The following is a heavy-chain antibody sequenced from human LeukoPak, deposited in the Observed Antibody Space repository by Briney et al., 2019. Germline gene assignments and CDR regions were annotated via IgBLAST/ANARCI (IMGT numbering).Heavy chain of an antibody. V-gene: IGHV4-4*07. CDR2: IYTTGTT. CDR3: GRQGYTASYYFLDY. J-gene: IGHJ4*02. CDR1: SGSIRSYY. Sequence: SETLSLTCTVSSGSIRSYYWGCVRQPPGKGLEWIGRIYTTGTTQYNPSLKSRVTMSVDTSTNQFSLNLRSMTAADTAVYYCGRQGYTASYYFLDYWSQGTLVAVS. D-gene: IGHD1-26*01.